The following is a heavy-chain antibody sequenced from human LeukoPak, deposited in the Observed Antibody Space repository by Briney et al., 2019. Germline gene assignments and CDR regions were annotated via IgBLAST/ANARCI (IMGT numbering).Heavy chain of an antibody. J-gene: IGHJ4*02. CDR3: ARGLSSWYVGDVYFDY. CDR1: GGSFRGSY. D-gene: IGHD6-13*01. CDR2: INHSGST. V-gene: IGHV4-34*01. Sequence: SETLSLTSADYGGSFRGSYWSWIRDTPGKGLEWSGEINHSGSTNYNPSLKSRVTISVDTSKNQFYLKLSSVTAADTAVYYCARGLSSWYVGDVYFDYWGQGTLVTVSS.